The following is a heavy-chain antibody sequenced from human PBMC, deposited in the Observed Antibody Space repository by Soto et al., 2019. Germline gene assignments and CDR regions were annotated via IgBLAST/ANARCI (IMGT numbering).Heavy chain of an antibody. J-gene: IGHJ4*02. V-gene: IGHV3-30*18. CDR1: GFTFSSYG. CDR2: ISYDGINK. D-gene: IGHD1-1*01. Sequence: QVQLVESGGGVVQPGRSLRLSCAASGFTFSSYGIHWVRQAPGKGLEWVSVISYDGINKYYADSVKGRFTISRDNSENPLYLKITSLRGEDPVVFYCANPVYNWNDGFFDYWAQEPRVTVSP. CDR3: ANPVYNWNDGFFDY.